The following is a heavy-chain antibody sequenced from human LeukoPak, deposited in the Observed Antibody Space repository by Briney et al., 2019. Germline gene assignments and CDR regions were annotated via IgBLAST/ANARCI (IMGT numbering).Heavy chain of an antibody. D-gene: IGHD3-10*01. Sequence: SETLSLTCTVSGYSISNNFYWAWIRQSPGKGLEWIVSINHSWSTYYNPSLKSRVTISVDTSKNQFSLKLNSVTAADTAVYYCAANSADHNTVGSSYKVWGQGTLVTVSS. V-gene: IGHV4-38-2*02. J-gene: IGHJ4*02. CDR1: GYSISNNFY. CDR3: AANSADHNTVGSSYKV. CDR2: INHSWST.